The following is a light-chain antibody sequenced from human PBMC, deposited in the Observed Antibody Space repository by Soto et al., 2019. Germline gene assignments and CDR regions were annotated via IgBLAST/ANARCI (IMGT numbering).Light chain of an antibody. J-gene: IGLJ2*01. Sequence: QSVLTQPPSVSGSPGQSVTISCNGAISNIDYNLVSWYQQSPGTAPKLMIYEVTDRPSGVPDRFSGSRSGNTASLTISGLQAEDEADYYCSSYIKSGTPHVVFGGGTKLTVL. CDR3: SSYIKSGTPHVV. V-gene: IGLV2-18*02. CDR1: ISNIDYNL. CDR2: EVT.